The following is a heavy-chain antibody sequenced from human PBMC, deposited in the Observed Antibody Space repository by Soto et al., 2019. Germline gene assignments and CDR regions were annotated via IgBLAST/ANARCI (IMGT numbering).Heavy chain of an antibody. CDR2: IYYSGNT. Sequence: SETLSLTCTVSGGSISSYYWSWIRQPPGKGLEWIGYIYYSGNTNYNPSLNSRVTISVDTSKNQFSLKLSSVTAADTAVYYCARFSSTSCYDYWGQGTLVTVSS. CDR1: GGSISSYY. CDR3: ARFSSTSCYDY. J-gene: IGHJ4*02. V-gene: IGHV4-59*01. D-gene: IGHD2-2*01.